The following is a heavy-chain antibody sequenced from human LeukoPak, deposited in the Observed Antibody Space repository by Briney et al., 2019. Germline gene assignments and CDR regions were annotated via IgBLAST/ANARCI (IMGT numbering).Heavy chain of an antibody. Sequence: ASVKVPCKASGYTFTSYGISWVRQAPGQGLEWMGWISAYNGNTNYAQKLQGRVTMTTDTSTSTAYMELRSLRSDDTAVYYCATSYSSSGRGWFDPWGQGTLVTVSS. CDR3: ATSYSSSGRGWFDP. D-gene: IGHD6-13*01. CDR2: ISAYNGNT. CDR1: GYTFTSYG. J-gene: IGHJ5*02. V-gene: IGHV1-18*01.